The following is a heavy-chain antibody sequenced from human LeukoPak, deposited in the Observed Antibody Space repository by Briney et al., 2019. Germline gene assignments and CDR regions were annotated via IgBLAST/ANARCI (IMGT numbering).Heavy chain of an antibody. CDR2: IAYDGSRA. CDR1: GFTFGGYG. J-gene: IGHJ4*02. V-gene: IGHV3-33*01. CDR3: TRYNNDHFDY. Sequence: PGRSLRLSCAGSGFTFGGYGMQWFRQTPRKGLEWVAVIAYDGSRAFYADSVKGRFTISRDNSKNTMSVQMDDLRAEHTAVYYFTRYNNDHFDYWGQGTLVTVSS. D-gene: IGHD1-14*01.